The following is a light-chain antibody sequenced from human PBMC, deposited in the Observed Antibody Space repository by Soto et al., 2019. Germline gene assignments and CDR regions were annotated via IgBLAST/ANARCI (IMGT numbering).Light chain of an antibody. CDR1: QSISSN. CDR2: RTS. Sequence: EFVLTQSPGTLSLSPGERTTLSCRASQSISSNLAWYQQKPGQAPRLLMFRTSSRATGFPARFSGSGSGTEFTLTISSLQSEDFAVYYCQQYNNWPRTFGQGTKVDIK. V-gene: IGKV3-15*01. J-gene: IGKJ1*01. CDR3: QQYNNWPRT.